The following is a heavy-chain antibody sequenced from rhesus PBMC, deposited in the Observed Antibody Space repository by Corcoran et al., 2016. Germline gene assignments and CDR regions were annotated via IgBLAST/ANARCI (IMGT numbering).Heavy chain of an antibody. V-gene: IGHV4S11*01. Sequence: QVQLQESGPGLVKPSETLSLTCAVSGGSLSSSYLSWIRQAPGKGLEWIGFIYGSGSRTNYNPSLKSRVTLAGETSKNQLSLKLSSVTDADTAVYDCARESAGTDYWGQGVLVTVSS. CDR3: ARESAGTDY. D-gene: IGHD1-1*01. J-gene: IGHJ4*01. CDR2: IYGSGSRT. CDR1: GGSLSSSY.